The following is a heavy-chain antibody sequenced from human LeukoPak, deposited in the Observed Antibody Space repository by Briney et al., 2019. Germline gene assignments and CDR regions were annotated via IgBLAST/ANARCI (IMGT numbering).Heavy chain of an antibody. CDR1: GFTYSSYS. CDR3: AGDLGVVVPAANQPLGI. J-gene: IGHJ3*02. D-gene: IGHD2-2*01. CDR2: ISSSSSTI. V-gene: IGHV3-48*01. Sequence: GGSLRLSCAASGFTYSSYSMNWVRQAPGKGLEWVSYISSSSSTIYYADSVKGRFTISRDNAKNSLYLQMNSLRAEDTAVYYCAGDLGVVVPAANQPLGIWGQGTMVTVSS.